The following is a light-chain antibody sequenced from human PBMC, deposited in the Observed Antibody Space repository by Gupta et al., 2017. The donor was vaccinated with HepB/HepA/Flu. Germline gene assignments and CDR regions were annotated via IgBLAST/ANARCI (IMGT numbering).Light chain of an antibody. Sequence: EIVLTQPPRTLSLSPGERATLSCRASQSVSSSYLAWYQQKPGQAPRLLIFGASSRATGIPDRFSGSGSGTDFTLTISRLEPEDFAVYYCQQYGSSPSWTFGQGTKVEIK. CDR3: QQYGSSPSWT. CDR1: QSVSSSY. J-gene: IGKJ1*01. V-gene: IGKV3-20*01. CDR2: GAS.